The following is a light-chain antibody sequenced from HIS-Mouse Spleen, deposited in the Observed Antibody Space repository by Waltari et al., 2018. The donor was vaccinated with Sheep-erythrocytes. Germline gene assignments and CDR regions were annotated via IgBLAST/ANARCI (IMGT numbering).Light chain of an antibody. V-gene: IGLV3-1*01. CDR2: QDS. Sequence: SYELTQPPSVSVSPGQTASITSSGDKFGDNYSCWSQQKPGQSPVLVIYQDSKRPSGIPERFSGSNSGNTATLTISGTQAMDEADYYCQAWDSSTVVFGGGTKLTVL. CDR3: QAWDSSTVV. J-gene: IGLJ2*01. CDR1: KFGDNY.